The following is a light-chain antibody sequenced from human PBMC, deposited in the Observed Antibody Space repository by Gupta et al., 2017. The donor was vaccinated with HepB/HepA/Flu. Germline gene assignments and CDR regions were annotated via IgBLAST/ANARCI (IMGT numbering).Light chain of an antibody. J-gene: IGLJ3*02. Sequence: QSVLTQPPSASGTPGQRVTISCSGSSSNIGSNYVYWYQQLPGTAPNLLIYRNNQRPSGVPDRFSGSKSGTSASLAISELRSEDEADYYCAAWDDSLSGWVFGGGTKLTVL. CDR2: RNN. CDR1: SSNIGSNY. V-gene: IGLV1-47*01. CDR3: AAWDDSLSGWV.